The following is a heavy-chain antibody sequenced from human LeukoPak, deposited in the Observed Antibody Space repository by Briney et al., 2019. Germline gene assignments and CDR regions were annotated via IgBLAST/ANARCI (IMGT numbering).Heavy chain of an antibody. V-gene: IGHV1-2*02. CDR1: GYTFTGYY. CDR3: ARDGVVRGVIIY. Sequence: GASVKVSCKASGYTFTGYYIHWVRQAPGQGREWMGWINPNSGGTNYAQKFQGRVTNTRDTSINTAYMGLSRLRSDDTAVYYCARDGVVRGVIIYWGQGTLVTVSS. D-gene: IGHD3-10*01. J-gene: IGHJ4*02. CDR2: INPNSGGT.